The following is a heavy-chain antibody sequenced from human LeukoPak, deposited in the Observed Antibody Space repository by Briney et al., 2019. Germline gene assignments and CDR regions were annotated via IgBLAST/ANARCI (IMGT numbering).Heavy chain of an antibody. CDR3: AKETYNSGWFTDY. V-gene: IGHV3-23*01. CDR2: ISGTGAIT. D-gene: IGHD6-19*01. Sequence: GGSLRHSCAASGVTFSNNVMNWVRQAPGGGGEGVSGISGTGAITYYAGSVTGRFTISRDNSKNTLYLQMNSLRDEDTALYYCAKETYNSGWFTDYWGQGTLVTVSS. J-gene: IGHJ4*02. CDR1: GVTFSNNV.